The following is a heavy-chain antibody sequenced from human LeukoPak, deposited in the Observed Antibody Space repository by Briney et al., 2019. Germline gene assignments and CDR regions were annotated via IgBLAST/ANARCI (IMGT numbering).Heavy chain of an antibody. CDR2: IIPIFGTA. CDR1: GGTFSSYA. V-gene: IGHV1-69*13. J-gene: IGHJ4*02. Sequence: GASVKVSCKASGGTFSSYAISWVRQAPGQGLEWMGGIIPIFGTANYAQKFQGRVTITADESTSTAYMELSSLRSEDTAVYYCARASPRGYSGYDTFDYWGQGTLVTVSS. D-gene: IGHD5-12*01. CDR3: ARASPRGYSGYDTFDY.